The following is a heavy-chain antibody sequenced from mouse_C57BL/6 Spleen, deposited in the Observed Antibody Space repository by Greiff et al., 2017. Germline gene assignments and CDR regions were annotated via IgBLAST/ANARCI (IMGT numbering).Heavy chain of an antibody. J-gene: IGHJ2*01. CDR1: GFTFSDYG. V-gene: IGHV5-17*01. Sequence: EVKVVESGGGLVKPGGSLKLSCAASGFTFSDYGMHWVRQAPEKGLEWVAYISSGSSTIYYADTVKGRFTISRDNAKNTLFLQMTSLRSEDTAMYYCARRDYGSSYFDYWGQGTTL. D-gene: IGHD1-1*01. CDR2: ISSGSSTI. CDR3: ARRDYGSSYFDY.